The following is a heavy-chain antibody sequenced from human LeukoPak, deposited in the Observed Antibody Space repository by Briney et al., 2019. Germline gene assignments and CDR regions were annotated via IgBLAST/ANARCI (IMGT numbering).Heavy chain of an antibody. CDR1: GFTFSGSS. J-gene: IGHJ1*01. V-gene: IGHV3-73*01. CDR3: TCDYGQN. Sequence: GGSLKLSCAASGFTFSGSSMYWVRQASGKGLEWVGRIRSKANSYATAYGASAKGRFTISRDDSKNTAYLQMNSLKTEDTAVYYCTCDYGQNWGQGTLVTASS. CDR2: IRSKANSYAT. D-gene: IGHD4-17*01.